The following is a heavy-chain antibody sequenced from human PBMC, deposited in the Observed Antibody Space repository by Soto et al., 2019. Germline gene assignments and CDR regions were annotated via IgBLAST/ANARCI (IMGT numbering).Heavy chain of an antibody. CDR3: GRGTSMVRGVIDNWFDP. CDR1: GGTFSSYA. Sequence: QVPLVQSGAEVKKPGSSVTVSCKASGGTFSSYAIHWVRQAPGQGLEWMGGIIPMYGPAKYAQRFQGRVTIAADESTTTVYMELTSLTSPDKAFYYCGRGTSMVRGVIDNWFDPWGHGTLVTVSS. V-gene: IGHV1-69*01. D-gene: IGHD3-10*01. J-gene: IGHJ5*02. CDR2: IIPMYGPA.